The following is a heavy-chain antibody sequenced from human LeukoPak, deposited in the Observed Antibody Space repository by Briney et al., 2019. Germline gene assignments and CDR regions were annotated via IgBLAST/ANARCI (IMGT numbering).Heavy chain of an antibody. CDR1: GGSISNSRYY. V-gene: IGHV4-39*07. J-gene: IGHJ5*02. CDR2: MYYTGST. D-gene: IGHD1-1*01. Sequence: PPETLSLTCTVSGGSISNSRYYWDWLRQPPGKGLEWIGSMYYTGSTYYNPSLKSRVSMSIDTSKNQFSLKLSSVTAADTAVFYCARHDGKTWGQGTLVTVSS. CDR3: ARHDGKT.